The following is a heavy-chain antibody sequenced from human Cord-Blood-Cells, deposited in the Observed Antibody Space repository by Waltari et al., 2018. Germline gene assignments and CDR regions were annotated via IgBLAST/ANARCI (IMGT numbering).Heavy chain of an antibody. D-gene: IGHD6-13*01. CDR3: AAGSGAAAGKNYYYYGMDV. CDR2: INPSGGST. Sequence: QAQLVQSGAEVKKPGASVTVSCTAQGYTFTSYYMPWVPQAPGQGLEWMGIINPSGGSTSYAQKFQGRVTMTRDTSTSTVYIELSSLRSEDTAVYYCAAGSGAAAGKNYYYYGMDVWGQGTTVTVSS. V-gene: IGHV1-46*01. CDR1: GYTFTSYY. J-gene: IGHJ6*02.